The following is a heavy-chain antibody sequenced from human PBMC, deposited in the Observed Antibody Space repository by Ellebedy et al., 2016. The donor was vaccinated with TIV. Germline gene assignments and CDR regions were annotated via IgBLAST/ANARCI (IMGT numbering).Heavy chain of an antibody. CDR2: ISGSGGST. Sequence: GESLKISXAASGFTFSSYAMSWVRQAPGKGLEWVSAISGSGGSTYYADSVKGRFTISRDNSKNTLYLQMNSLRAEDTAVYYCARASSVYDILTGYSSYYFDYWGQGTLVTVSS. D-gene: IGHD3-9*01. CDR3: ARASSVYDILTGYSSYYFDY. V-gene: IGHV3-23*01. J-gene: IGHJ4*02. CDR1: GFTFSSYA.